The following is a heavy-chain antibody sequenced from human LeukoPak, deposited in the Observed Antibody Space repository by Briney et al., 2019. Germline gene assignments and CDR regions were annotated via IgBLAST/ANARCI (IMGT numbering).Heavy chain of an antibody. J-gene: IGHJ4*02. V-gene: IGHV3-30*03. D-gene: IGHD2-15*01. Sequence: PRGSLRLSCVFPGYTLRNHGMHSVRQTPAKGLEKKPVSSSDEVKQKYAYSVNHRDLISIDDSSETLHLQMNNLRTEDTAVYHCAVFIGTKLDNWGQGILVTVSS. CDR2: SSSDEVKQ. CDR3: AVFIGTKLDN. CDR1: GYTLRNHG.